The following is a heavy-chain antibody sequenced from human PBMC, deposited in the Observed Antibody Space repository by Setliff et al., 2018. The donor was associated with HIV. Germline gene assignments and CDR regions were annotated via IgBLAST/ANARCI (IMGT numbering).Heavy chain of an antibody. Sequence: SETLSLTCAVSGGSIGIHYWSWIRQPPGKGLEWIGTVYHTGSTIYNPSLQSRVIMSVDTSKNQFSLKLSSVTAADTAVYYCARGSLYSSSSCFDYWGQGTLVTVSS. D-gene: IGHD6-13*01. CDR1: GGSIGIHY. J-gene: IGHJ4*02. CDR3: ARGSLYSSSSCFDY. V-gene: IGHV4-59*11. CDR2: VYHTGST.